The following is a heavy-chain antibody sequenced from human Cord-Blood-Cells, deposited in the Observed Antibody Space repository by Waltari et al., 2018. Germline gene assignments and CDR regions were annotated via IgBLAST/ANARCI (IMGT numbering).Heavy chain of an antibody. D-gene: IGHD7-27*01. CDR3: ARLKRTGDIDY. CDR2: IWYDGSNK. J-gene: IGHJ4*02. Sequence: QVQLVESGGGVVQPGRSLRLSCAASGFTFSSYGMHGVRQAPGKGLEWVAVIWYDGSNKYYADSVKGRFTISRDNSKNTLYLQMNSLRAEDTAVYYCARLKRTGDIDYWGQGTLVTVSS. V-gene: IGHV3-33*01. CDR1: GFTFSSYG.